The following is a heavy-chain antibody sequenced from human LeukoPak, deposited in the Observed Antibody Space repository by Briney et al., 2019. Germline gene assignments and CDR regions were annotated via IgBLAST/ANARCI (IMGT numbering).Heavy chain of an antibody. V-gene: IGHV5-51*01. CDR2: IYPGDSDT. J-gene: IGHJ4*02. D-gene: IGHD1-26*01. CDR1: GYSFSSYW. CDR3: ARGPPRVGAIVEGDY. Sequence: GESLKISCKCSGYSFSSYWIGWVRQMPGKGLEWMGIIYPGDSDTRYSPSFQGQVTISADKSINTVYLQWNSLKASDTAMYFCARGPPRVGAIVEGDYWGQGTLVTVSS.